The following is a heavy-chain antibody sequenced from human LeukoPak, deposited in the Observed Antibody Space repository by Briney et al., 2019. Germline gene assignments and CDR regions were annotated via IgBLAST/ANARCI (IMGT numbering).Heavy chain of an antibody. D-gene: IGHD2-2*01. Sequence: PSETLSLTCAVYGGSFSGYYWSWIRQPPGKGLEWIGEINHSGSTNYNPSLKSRVTISVDTSKNQFSLKLSSVTAADTAVYYCARVPLGYCSSTSCYDDYYYYGMDVWGQGTTVTVSS. CDR3: ARVPLGYCSSTSCYDDYYYYGMDV. CDR2: INHSGST. CDR1: GGSFSGYY. J-gene: IGHJ6*02. V-gene: IGHV4-34*01.